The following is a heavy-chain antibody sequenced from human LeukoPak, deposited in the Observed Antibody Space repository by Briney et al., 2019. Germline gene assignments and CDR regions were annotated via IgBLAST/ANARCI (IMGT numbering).Heavy chain of an antibody. V-gene: IGHV3-30*02. CDR1: GFTFSSYG. Sequence: GGSLRLSCAASGFTFSSYGMHWVRQAPGKGLEWVTFIHFDGTNKYYADSVKGRFTISRDNSKNTLYLQMNSLRTEDTAVYYCAKDPSWRVSYNFDSWGQGTLVTVSS. J-gene: IGHJ4*02. CDR3: AKDPSWRVSYNFDS. CDR2: IHFDGTNK. D-gene: IGHD2-2*01.